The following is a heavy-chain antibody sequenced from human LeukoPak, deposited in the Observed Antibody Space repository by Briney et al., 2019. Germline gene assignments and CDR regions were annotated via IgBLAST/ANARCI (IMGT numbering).Heavy chain of an antibody. CDR3: ARDPNGDYIGAFDM. CDR2: IRGGGGSA. CDR1: GLTFSAYA. Sequence: PGGSLRLSCTASGLTFSAYAMMWVRQAPGKGPEWVSAIRGGGGSALYADSVKGRFTISRDNSKYTLFLQMNSLRAEDTAVYYCARDPNGDYIGAFDMWGPGTMVTVSS. V-gene: IGHV3-23*01. J-gene: IGHJ3*02. D-gene: IGHD4-17*01.